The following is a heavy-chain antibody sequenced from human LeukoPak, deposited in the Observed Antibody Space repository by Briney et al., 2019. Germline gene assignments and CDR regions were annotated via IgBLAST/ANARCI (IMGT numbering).Heavy chain of an antibody. V-gene: IGHV4-38-2*01. CDR2: IYHTGST. Sequence: PSETLSLTCDVSGYYISRGYYWGWIRQPPGKGLEWIGNIYHTGSTFYNPSLKSRVTISVDTSKNQFSLKLSSVTAADTAVYYCASASRNIDYWGQGTLVTVSS. J-gene: IGHJ4*02. CDR1: GYYISRGYY. CDR3: ASASRNIDY.